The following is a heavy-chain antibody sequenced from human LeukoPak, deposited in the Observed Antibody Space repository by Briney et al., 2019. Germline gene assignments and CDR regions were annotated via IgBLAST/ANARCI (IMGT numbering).Heavy chain of an antibody. CDR1: GGSISSYY. CDR3: ARGARWFDP. J-gene: IGHJ5*02. D-gene: IGHD6-6*01. CDR2: IYYSGST. Sequence: SETLSLTCTVSGGSISSYYWSWIGQPPGKGLEWIGYIYYSGSTYYNPSLKSRVTISVHTSKNQFSLKLSSVTAADTAVYYCARGARWFDPWGQGTLVTVSS. V-gene: IGHV4-59*01.